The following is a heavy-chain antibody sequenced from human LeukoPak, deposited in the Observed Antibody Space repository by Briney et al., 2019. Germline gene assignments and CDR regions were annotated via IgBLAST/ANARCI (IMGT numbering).Heavy chain of an antibody. Sequence: GGSLRLSCAASGFTFSSFAISWVRQAPGKGLEWVSSISGTDGSTYYADSVKGRSTISRDNSKNTLYLQKNSLKAADTAVYYCAKDSGTYYYGSGSYSTWRFGYWGQGTLVTVSS. J-gene: IGHJ4*02. CDR3: AKDSGTYYYGSGSYSTWRFGY. CDR2: ISGTDGST. CDR1: GFTFSSFA. D-gene: IGHD3-10*01. V-gene: IGHV3-23*01.